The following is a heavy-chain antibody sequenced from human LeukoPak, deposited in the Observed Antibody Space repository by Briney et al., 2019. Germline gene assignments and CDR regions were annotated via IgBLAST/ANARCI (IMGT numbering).Heavy chain of an antibody. V-gene: IGHV3-30*02. Sequence: SGGSLRLSCEVSGIIFSGYGIHWVRQAPGKGLEWVAFIRYDGTNKYYADSVKGRFTISRDNSNNTLYLQMNSLRVEDTAVYYCAKVGSGSYGVDYWGQGTLVTVSS. CDR2: IRYDGTNK. CDR1: GIIFSGYG. D-gene: IGHD6-19*01. CDR3: AKVGSGSYGVDY. J-gene: IGHJ4*02.